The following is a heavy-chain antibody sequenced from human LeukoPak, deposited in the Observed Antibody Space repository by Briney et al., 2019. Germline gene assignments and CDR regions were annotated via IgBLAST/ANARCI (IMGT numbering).Heavy chain of an antibody. V-gene: IGHV4-34*01. Sequence: SETLSLTCAVYGGSFRNYYWSWIRQTPGKGMEWIGEINDNGRINYNPSLMSRVTVSVDTSKNQFSLRLTSVTATDTAVYYCARRWNYGRNYYIDVWGKGATVSVSS. J-gene: IGHJ6*03. CDR1: GGSFRNYY. CDR2: INDNGRI. CDR3: ARRWNYGRNYYIDV. D-gene: IGHD1-7*01.